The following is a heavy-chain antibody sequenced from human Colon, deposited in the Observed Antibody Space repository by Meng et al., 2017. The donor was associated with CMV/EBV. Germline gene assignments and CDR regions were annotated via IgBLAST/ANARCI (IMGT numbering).Heavy chain of an antibody. CDR1: GYPFTNYK. J-gene: IGHJ6*02. V-gene: IGHV1-8*01. CDR2: MNPNSGET. Sequence: ASVKVSCKASGYPFTNYKINWVRQATGQGLEWMGWMNPNSGETGFARKFQGRITMTRDTSISTAYLELTTLKSEDTALYFCAVIVPATDYSYGTDVWGQRTTVTVSS. CDR3: AVIVPATDYSYGTDV. D-gene: IGHD2-15*01.